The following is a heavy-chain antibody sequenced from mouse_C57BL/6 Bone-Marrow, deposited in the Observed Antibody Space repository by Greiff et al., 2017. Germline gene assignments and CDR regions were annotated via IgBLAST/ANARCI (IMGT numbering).Heavy chain of an antibody. CDR3: ARSLLLRRFAY. V-gene: IGHV1-76*01. J-gene: IGHJ3*01. CDR1: GYTFTDYY. Sequence: QVQLQQSGAELVRPGASVKLSCKASGYTFTDYYINWVKQRPGQGLEWIARIYPGSGNTYYNEKFKGKATLTAEKSSSTAYMQLSSLTSEDSAVYFCARSLLLRRFAYWGQGTLVTVSA. CDR2: IYPGSGNT. D-gene: IGHD1-2*01.